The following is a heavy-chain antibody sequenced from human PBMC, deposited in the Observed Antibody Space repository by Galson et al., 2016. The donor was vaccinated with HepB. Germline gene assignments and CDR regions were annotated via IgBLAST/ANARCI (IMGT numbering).Heavy chain of an antibody. CDR2: LYYTGIT. J-gene: IGHJ4*02. CDR1: GDSISSGSYY. V-gene: IGHV4-39*02. CDR3: ARGGYGDYRRFFDY. Sequence: SETLSLTCTVSGDSISSGSYYWGWIRQTPGKGLEWIGMLYYTGITFYTPSLESRVTISVDTSKNHFSLRLNSATAADTAVYYCARGGYGDYRRFFDYWGQGTLVTVSS. D-gene: IGHD4-17*01.